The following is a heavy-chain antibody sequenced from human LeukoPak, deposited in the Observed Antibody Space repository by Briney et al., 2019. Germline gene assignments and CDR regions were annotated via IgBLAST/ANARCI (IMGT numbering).Heavy chain of an antibody. CDR2: ITTTGANT. J-gene: IGHJ4*02. CDR3: TAYDFWSGTRRIYFDY. CDR1: GFTLKSYA. V-gene: IGHV3-23*01. Sequence: GGSLRLSCAASGFTLKSYAMNWVRQAPGKGLEWVSTITTTGANTYYADSVKGRFTISRDNSWNTLSLQTSSLTAEDTAVYYCTAYDFWSGTRRIYFDYWGQGTLVTVSS. D-gene: IGHD3-3*01.